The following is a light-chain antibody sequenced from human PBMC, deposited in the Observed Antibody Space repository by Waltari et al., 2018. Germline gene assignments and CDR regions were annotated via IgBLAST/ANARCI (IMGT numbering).Light chain of an antibody. CDR1: QGVGTW. J-gene: IGKJ2*01. V-gene: IGKV1-5*03. Sequence: DIQMTQSPSTLSASVGDRVTISWRASQGVGTWLAWYQQQPGKAPKLLIYMASSLESGVPSRCSGSGSGTEFTLTISSLHPDDFATYSCQQYSSFSTFGQGTKVDI. CDR3: QQYSSFST. CDR2: MAS.